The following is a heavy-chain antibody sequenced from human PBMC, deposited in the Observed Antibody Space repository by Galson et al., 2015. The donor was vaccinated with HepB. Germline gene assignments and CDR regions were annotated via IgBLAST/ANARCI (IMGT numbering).Heavy chain of an antibody. V-gene: IGHV3-30*18. J-gene: IGHJ4*02. CDR3: AKGRGLHRFTAMDY. Sequence: SLRLSCAASGFTFSSYGMHWVRQAPGKELEWVAVISYDGSNKYYADSVKGRFTISRDNSKNTLYLQMNSLRAEDTAVYYCAKGRGLHRFTAMDYWGQGTLVTVSS. CDR1: GFTFSSYG. D-gene: IGHD5-18*01. CDR2: ISYDGSNK.